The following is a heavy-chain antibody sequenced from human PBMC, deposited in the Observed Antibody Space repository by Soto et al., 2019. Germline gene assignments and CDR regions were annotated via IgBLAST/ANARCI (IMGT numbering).Heavy chain of an antibody. CDR1: WFTFGGYS. D-gene: IGHD1-26*01. J-gene: IGHJ4*02. CDR3: VREDILGARSFDY. V-gene: IGHV3-48*02. Sequence: LRLSCAASWFTFGGYSMNLVRQAPWKGLEWISYISSLSSPRYYAESVEGRFIISRDNAKNSLYLQMNSLRDEDTALYFCVREDILGARSFDYWSQGTLVTVSS. CDR2: ISSLSSPR.